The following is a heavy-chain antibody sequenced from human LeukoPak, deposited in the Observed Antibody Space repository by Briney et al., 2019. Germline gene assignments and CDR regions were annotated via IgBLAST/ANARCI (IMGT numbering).Heavy chain of an antibody. V-gene: IGHV3-23*01. CDR2: IGFSGGDT. CDR3: AKDRPRHDWGAYDI. Sequence: GGSLRLSCAASGFILSSYAMSWVRQAPGEGPAWVSTIGFSGGDTFYADSVKGRFTISRDNSKNTLYLQMNSLRAEDTAVYYCAKDRPRHDWGAYDIWGQGTMVTVSS. D-gene: IGHD7-27*01. J-gene: IGHJ3*02. CDR1: GFILSSYA.